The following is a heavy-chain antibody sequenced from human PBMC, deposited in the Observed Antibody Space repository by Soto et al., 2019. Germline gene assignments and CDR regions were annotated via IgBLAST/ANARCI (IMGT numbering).Heavy chain of an antibody. Sequence: QVQLVESGGGVVQPGRSLRLSCAASGFTFSSYGMHWVRQAPGKGLAWVAVISYDGSNKYYADSGKGRFTISRDNSKNTLYLQMNSLRAEDTAVYYCAKEEEYSGYDSPFYFDYWGQGTLVTVSS. V-gene: IGHV3-30*18. J-gene: IGHJ4*02. CDR1: GFTFSSYG. D-gene: IGHD5-12*01. CDR3: AKEEEYSGYDSPFYFDY. CDR2: ISYDGSNK.